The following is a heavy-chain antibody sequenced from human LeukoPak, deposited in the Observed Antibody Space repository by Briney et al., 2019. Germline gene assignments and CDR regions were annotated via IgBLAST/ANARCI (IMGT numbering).Heavy chain of an antibody. Sequence: SETLSLTCTVSGYSITSGYNWAWIRQPPGKVLEWIGSIYHTGSAYYNPSLKSRVTIPVDTSKNQFSLKLSSVTAADTAVYYCVRYCSSTTCYTRAVDYWGQGTLVTVSS. CDR1: GYSITSGYN. J-gene: IGHJ4*02. CDR3: VRYCSSTTCYTRAVDY. D-gene: IGHD2-2*02. CDR2: IYHTGSA. V-gene: IGHV4-38-2*02.